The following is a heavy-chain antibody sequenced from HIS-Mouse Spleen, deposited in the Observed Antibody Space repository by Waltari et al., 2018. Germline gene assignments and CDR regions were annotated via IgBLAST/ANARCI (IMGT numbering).Heavy chain of an antibody. Sequence: EVQLVESGGGLVKPGGSLRLSCAASGFTFSSYSMNWVRQAPGEGLEWVSSISSSSSYISYADSGKGRFTISRDNAKNSLYLQMNSLRAEDTAVYYCARDLVAAAGKRPYFQHWGQGTLVTVSS. CDR1: GFTFSSYS. V-gene: IGHV3-21*01. CDR2: ISSSSSYI. D-gene: IGHD6-13*01. J-gene: IGHJ1*01. CDR3: ARDLVAAAGKRPYFQH.